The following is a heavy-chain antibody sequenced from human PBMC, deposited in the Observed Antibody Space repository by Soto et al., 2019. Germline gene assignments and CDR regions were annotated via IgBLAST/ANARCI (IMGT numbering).Heavy chain of an antibody. CDR2: ISGSGGST. D-gene: IGHD1-26*01. V-gene: IGHV3-23*01. CDR3: ARRGSGSYYDY. CDR1: GFTFSSYA. J-gene: IGHJ4*02. Sequence: EVQLLESGGGLVQPGGSLRLSCAASGFTFSSYAMRWVRQAPGKGLEWVSAISGSGGSTYYADSVKGRFTISRDNSKNTVYLQMTSLGAEDTAVYYCARRGSGSYYDYWGQGTLVTVSS.